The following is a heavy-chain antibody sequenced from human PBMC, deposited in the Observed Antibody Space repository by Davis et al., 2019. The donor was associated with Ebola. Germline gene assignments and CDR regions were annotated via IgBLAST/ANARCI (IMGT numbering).Heavy chain of an antibody. D-gene: IGHD6-19*01. CDR3: AKPRTSGWYEGPFDC. V-gene: IGHV3-23*01. CDR2: ISPSCGST. CDR1: GFTFGTYD. Sequence: GESLRISCAASGFTFGTYDMSWVXQAPAPRLSCVSGISPSCGSTYYADSVKGRFTVSRDNSKNTLYLQMNSLKGEDTAVYYCAKPRTSGWYEGPFDCWGQGTLVTVSS. J-gene: IGHJ4*02.